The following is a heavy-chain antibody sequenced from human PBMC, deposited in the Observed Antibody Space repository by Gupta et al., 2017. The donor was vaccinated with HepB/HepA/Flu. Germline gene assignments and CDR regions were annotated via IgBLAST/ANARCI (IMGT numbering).Heavy chain of an antibody. CDR3: VVRGDYEDPYSWLDP. V-gene: IGHV1-8*03. Sequence: QVQLVQSGAEVKRPGVSVNVSCKASGYTFSNYDINWVRQAPGQGLEWMGWVNPMSGDTGFAQKFQGRVTITRNTSTTTVSMEMSSLRSEDTAVYYCVVRGDYEDPYSWLDPWGQGSLVIVPA. J-gene: IGHJ5*02. CDR1: GYTFSNYD. CDR2: VNPMSGDT. D-gene: IGHD4-17*01.